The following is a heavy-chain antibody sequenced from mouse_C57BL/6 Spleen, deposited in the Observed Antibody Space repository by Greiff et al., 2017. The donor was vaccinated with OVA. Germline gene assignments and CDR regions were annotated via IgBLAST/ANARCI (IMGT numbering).Heavy chain of an antibody. CDR2: INPNNGGT. CDR1: GYTFTDSY. V-gene: IGHV1-26*01. D-gene: IGHD2-1*01. CDR3: AKGGVYGNYVFDY. J-gene: IGHJ2*01. Sequence: VQLQQSGPELVKPGASVKISCKASGYTFTDSYMNWVKQSHGKSLEWIGDINPNNGGTSYNQKFKGKATLTVDKSSSTAYMELRSLTSEDSAVYYCAKGGVYGNYVFDYWGQGTTLTVSS.